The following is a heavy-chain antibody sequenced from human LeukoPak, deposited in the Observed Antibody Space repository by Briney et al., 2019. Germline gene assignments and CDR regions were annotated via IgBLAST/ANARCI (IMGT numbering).Heavy chain of an antibody. V-gene: IGHV3-23*01. Sequence: PGGSLGLSCAASGFTFSNYAMSWVRQAPGKRLEWVSGISGSGGSTYYADSVKGRFTISRDNSKNTLYLQMNSLTDEDTAVYYCAKKWGVGTTTLDYFDYWGQGTLVTVSS. CDR3: AKKWGVGTTTLDYFDY. CDR2: ISGSGGST. J-gene: IGHJ4*02. CDR1: GFTFSNYA. D-gene: IGHD1-26*01.